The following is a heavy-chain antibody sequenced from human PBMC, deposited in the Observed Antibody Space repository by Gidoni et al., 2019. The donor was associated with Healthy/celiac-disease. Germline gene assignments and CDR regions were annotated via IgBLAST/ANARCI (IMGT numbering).Heavy chain of an antibody. D-gene: IGHD3-22*01. CDR3: ARSSGYYYPPLY. Sequence: QVQLQESGTGLVKPSQTLSLTCTVSGGSISSGGYYWRWIRQHPGKGLEWIGYIYYSGSTYYNPSLKSRVTISVDTSKNQFSLKLSSVTAADTAVYYCARSSGYYYPPLYWGQGTLVTVSS. J-gene: IGHJ4*02. CDR2: IYYSGST. CDR1: GGSISSGGYY. V-gene: IGHV4-31*03.